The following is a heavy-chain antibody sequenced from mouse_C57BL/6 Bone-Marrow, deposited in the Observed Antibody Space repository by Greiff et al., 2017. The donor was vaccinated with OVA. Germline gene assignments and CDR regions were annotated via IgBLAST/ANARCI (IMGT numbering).Heavy chain of an antibody. CDR3: ARHYDYVASY. J-gene: IGHJ3*01. CDR2: INPYNGGT. D-gene: IGHD2-4*01. CDR1: GYTFTDYY. Sequence: LVKPGASVKMSCKASGYTFTDYYMNWVKQSHGKSLEWIGVINPYNGGTSYNQKFKGKATLTVDKSSSTAYMELNSLTSEDSAVYYCARHYDYVASYWGQGTLVTVSA. V-gene: IGHV1-19*01.